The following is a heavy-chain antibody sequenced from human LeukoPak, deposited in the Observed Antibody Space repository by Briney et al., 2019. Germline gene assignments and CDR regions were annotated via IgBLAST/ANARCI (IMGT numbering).Heavy chain of an antibody. Sequence: GSLRLSCAASGFTFSESWTTWVRQVPGRGLEWVAHINHEGGGIQYVGSGKGRFTISRDNDEGSVYLKMNSLRAEDTAIYHCATYINWVAGDVWGQGTTVIVSS. CDR3: ATYINWVAGDV. CDR2: INHEGGGI. D-gene: IGHD1-1*01. V-gene: IGHV3-7*01. CDR1: GFTFSESW. J-gene: IGHJ6*02.